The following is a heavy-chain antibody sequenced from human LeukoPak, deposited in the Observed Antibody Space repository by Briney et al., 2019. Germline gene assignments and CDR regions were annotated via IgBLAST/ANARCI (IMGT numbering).Heavy chain of an antibody. J-gene: IGHJ4*02. V-gene: IGHV3-74*01. CDR3: TTFGIDWSLSY. CDR2: INTDGSYI. Sequence: GGSLRLSCAASGFIFSSWWMIWFRRLPGKGLVSVSHINTDGSYIRYADSVRGRFTISRDNAKNTLYLQMNSLRPEDTGVYYCTTFGIDWSLSYWGQGALVTVSS. D-gene: IGHD3-9*01. CDR1: GFIFSSWW.